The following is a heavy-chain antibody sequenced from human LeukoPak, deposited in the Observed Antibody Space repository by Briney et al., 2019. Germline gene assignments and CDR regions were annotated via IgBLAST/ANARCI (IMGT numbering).Heavy chain of an antibody. V-gene: IGHV4-30-2*01. CDR3: ARAFYSYGYEVDIDI. CDR2: IYHSGST. Sequence: SQTLSLTCTVSGGSISSGGYYWSWIRQPPGKGLEWIGYIYHSGSTYYNPSLKSRVTISVDRSKNQFSLKLSSVTAADTAVYYCARAFYSYGYEVDIDIWGQGTMVTVSS. D-gene: IGHD5-18*01. CDR1: GGSISSGGYY. J-gene: IGHJ3*02.